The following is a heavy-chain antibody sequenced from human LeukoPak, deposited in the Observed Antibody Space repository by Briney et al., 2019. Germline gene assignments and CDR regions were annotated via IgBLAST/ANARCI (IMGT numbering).Heavy chain of an antibody. J-gene: IGHJ4*02. Sequence: GGSLRLSCAASGLTFSSYAMSWVRQAPGKGLEWVSAISGSGGSTYSADSVKGRFTISRDNSKNTLYLQIDSLRAEDTAVYYCANQLPGHHYFDYWGQGTLVTVSS. CDR2: ISGSGGST. V-gene: IGHV3-23*01. CDR1: GLTFSSYA. CDR3: ANQLPGHHYFDY. D-gene: IGHD1-1*01.